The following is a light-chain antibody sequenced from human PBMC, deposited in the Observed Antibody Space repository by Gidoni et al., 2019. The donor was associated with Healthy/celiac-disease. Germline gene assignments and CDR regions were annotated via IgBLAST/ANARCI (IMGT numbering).Light chain of an antibody. CDR2: DAS. J-gene: IGKJ1*01. Sequence: DIQMTQSPSTLSASVGDRVTITCRASQSISSWLAWYQQKPGKAPKLLIYDASSLESGGPSRFSGSGSGTEFTLTISSLQPDDFATYYCKQYNSYWTFGQGTKVEIK. V-gene: IGKV1-5*01. CDR1: QSISSW. CDR3: KQYNSYWT.